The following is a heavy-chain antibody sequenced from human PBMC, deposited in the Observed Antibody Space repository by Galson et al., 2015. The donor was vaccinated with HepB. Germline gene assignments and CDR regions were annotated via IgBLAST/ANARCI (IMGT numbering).Heavy chain of an antibody. Sequence: SLRLSCAASGFTFSNYWMAWVRQAPGKGLEWVANIKEDGSEKYYVDSVKGRFTISRDNAKNSLYLQMNSLRAEDTAVYYCARHGSHNFACWGQGTLVTVSS. J-gene: IGHJ4*02. CDR1: GFTFSNYW. V-gene: IGHV3-7*01. D-gene: IGHD1-26*01. CDR3: ARHGSHNFAC. CDR2: IKEDGSEK.